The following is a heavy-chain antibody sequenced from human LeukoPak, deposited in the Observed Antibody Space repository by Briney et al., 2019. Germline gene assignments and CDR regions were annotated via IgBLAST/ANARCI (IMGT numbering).Heavy chain of an antibody. J-gene: IGHJ4*02. Sequence: SQTLSLTCAISGDSVSRNSAAWNWVRQSPSRGREWLGRTYYRSKWYNDYAVSVKSRITINPDTSKNQFSLQLNSVTHEDTAVYYCARSTGIAVAADLDYWGQGTLVTVSS. V-gene: IGHV6-1*01. D-gene: IGHD6-19*01. CDR2: TYYRSKWYN. CDR3: ARSTGIAVAADLDY. CDR1: GDSVSRNSAA.